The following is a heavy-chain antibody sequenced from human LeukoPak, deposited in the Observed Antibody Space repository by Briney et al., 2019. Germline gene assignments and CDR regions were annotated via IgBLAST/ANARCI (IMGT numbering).Heavy chain of an antibody. CDR1: GDSISNYY. D-gene: IGHD6-19*01. CDR3: ARDRIAVASDAFDI. Sequence: SETLSLTCTVSGDSISNYYWSWIRQPPGKGLEWIAYISYSGSTNSNPSLRSRATISLDTSKNQFSLKLSSVTAADTAVYYCARDRIAVASDAFDIWGQGTMVTVSS. CDR2: ISYSGST. V-gene: IGHV4-59*12. J-gene: IGHJ3*02.